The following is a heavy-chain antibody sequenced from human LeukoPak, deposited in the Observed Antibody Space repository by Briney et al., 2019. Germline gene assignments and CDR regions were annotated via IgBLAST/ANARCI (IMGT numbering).Heavy chain of an antibody. CDR2: IYTSGST. J-gene: IGHJ3*02. CDR1: GGSISSYY. V-gene: IGHV4-4*09. CDR3: ARHLYHDSSGYRAFDI. D-gene: IGHD3-22*01. Sequence: PSETLSLTCTVSGGSISSYYWSWIRQPPGKGLEWIGYIYTSGSTNYNPSLKSRVTISVDTSKNQFSLKLSSVTAADTAVYYCARHLYHDSSGYRAFDIWGQGTMVTVSS.